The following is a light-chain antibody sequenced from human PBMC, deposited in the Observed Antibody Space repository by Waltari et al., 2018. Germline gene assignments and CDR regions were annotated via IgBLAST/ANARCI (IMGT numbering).Light chain of an antibody. J-gene: IGLJ3*02. CDR1: SSNIGSNI. Sequence: QSVLTQPPSASGTPGQRVTISCSGSSSNIGSNIVYWSQLLPGTAPKPPLYNSNQRPSGVPDRFSGSKSGTSASLAISGLQSEDEADYYCAAWDDSLNAWLFGAGTKLTVL. CDR2: NSN. V-gene: IGLV1-44*01. CDR3: AAWDDSLNAWL.